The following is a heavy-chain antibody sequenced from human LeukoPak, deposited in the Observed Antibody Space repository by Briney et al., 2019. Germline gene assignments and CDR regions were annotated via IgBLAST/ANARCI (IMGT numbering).Heavy chain of an antibody. Sequence: PSETLSLTCTVSGGSISGYYWSWIRQPPGKGLEWIGYIYSSGSTNYNPSLKSRVTISVGTSNQFSLNLRSVTAADTAVYYCVRGSGWYRYWGQGTLVTVPS. D-gene: IGHD6-19*01. CDR3: VRGSGWYRY. CDR2: IYSSGST. V-gene: IGHV4-59*01. CDR1: GGSISGYY. J-gene: IGHJ4*02.